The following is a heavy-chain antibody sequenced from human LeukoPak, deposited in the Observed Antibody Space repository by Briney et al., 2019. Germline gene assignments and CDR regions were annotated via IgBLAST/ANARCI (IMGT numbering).Heavy chain of an antibody. J-gene: IGHJ5*02. Sequence: GESLKISCKGSGNSFTSYWMGWVRQMPGKGLEWMGIIYPGDSDTRYSPSFQGQVTISADKSISTAYLQWSSLKASDTAMYYCSRLSDIVVVPAAIGWFDPWGQGTLVTVSS. CDR2: IYPGDSDT. CDR3: SRLSDIVVVPAAIGWFDP. D-gene: IGHD2-2*01. CDR1: GNSFTSYW. V-gene: IGHV5-51*01.